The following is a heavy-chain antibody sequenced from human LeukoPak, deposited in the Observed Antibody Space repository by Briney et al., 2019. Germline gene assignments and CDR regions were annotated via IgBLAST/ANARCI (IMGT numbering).Heavy chain of an antibody. V-gene: IGHV3-66*01. CDR1: GFTVSSYH. J-gene: IGHJ6*02. CDR2: IYTGGST. CDR3: ARTPTYGMDV. Sequence: AGGSLRLSCAASGFTVSSYHMSWVRQAPGKGLEWVSVIYTGGSTYYADSVKGRFTISRDNSKNTLYLQMNSLRAEDTAVYYCARTPTYGMDVWGQGTTVTVSS.